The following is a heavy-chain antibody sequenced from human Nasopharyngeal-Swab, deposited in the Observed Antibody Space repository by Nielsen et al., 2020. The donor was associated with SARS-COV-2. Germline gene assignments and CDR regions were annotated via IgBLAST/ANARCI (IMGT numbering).Heavy chain of an antibody. V-gene: IGHV1-2*06. CDR3: ARGPYDFWSDLTGPDY. CDR1: GYTFTGYY. CDR2: INPNSGGT. J-gene: IGHJ4*02. D-gene: IGHD3-3*01. Sequence: ASVKVSCKASGYTFTGYYMHWVRQAPGQGLEWMGRINPNSGGTNYAQKFQGRVTMTRDTSISTAYMELSRLRSDDTAVCYCARGPYDFWSDLTGPDYWGQGTLVTVSS.